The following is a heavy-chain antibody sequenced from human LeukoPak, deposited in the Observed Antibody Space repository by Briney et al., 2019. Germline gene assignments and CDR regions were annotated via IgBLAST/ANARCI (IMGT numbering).Heavy chain of an antibody. CDR2: VSGSGSST. Sequence: PGGSLRLSCAASGLTFSTYAMSWVRQAPGKGLEWVSTVSGSGSSTYYADSVKGRFTISRDNSKNTLYLQMHSLRAEDTAIYYCAKDRNAIFGDVWGQGTTVTVSS. J-gene: IGHJ6*02. CDR3: AKDRNAIFGDV. V-gene: IGHV3-23*01. D-gene: IGHD3-3*01. CDR1: GLTFSTYA.